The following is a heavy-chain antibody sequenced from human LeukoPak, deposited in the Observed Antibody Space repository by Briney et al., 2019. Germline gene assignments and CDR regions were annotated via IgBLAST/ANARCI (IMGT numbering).Heavy chain of an antibody. V-gene: IGHV3-21*01. CDR3: ARDGDPGIAAAGFDY. Sequence: GGSLRLSCAASGFTFSSYSMNWVRQAPGKGLEWDSSISSSSSYIYYADSVKGRFTISRDNAKNSLYLQMNSLRAEDTAVYYCARDGDPGIAAAGFDYWGQGILVTVSS. J-gene: IGHJ4*02. CDR2: ISSSSSYI. D-gene: IGHD6-13*01. CDR1: GFTFSSYS.